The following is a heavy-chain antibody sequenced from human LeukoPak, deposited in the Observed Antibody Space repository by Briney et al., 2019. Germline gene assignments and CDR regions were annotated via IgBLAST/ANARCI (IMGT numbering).Heavy chain of an antibody. CDR3: AVGPGHYYDSSGYYYLDY. J-gene: IGHJ4*02. Sequence: SETLSLXCTVSGGSISNYYWSWIRQPPGKGLEWIGYIYYSGSTNYNPSLKSRVTISVDTSKNQSSLKLSSVTAADTAVYYCAVGPGHYYDSSGYYYLDYWGQGTLVTVSS. CDR1: GGSISNYY. V-gene: IGHV4-59*01. D-gene: IGHD3-22*01. CDR2: IYYSGST.